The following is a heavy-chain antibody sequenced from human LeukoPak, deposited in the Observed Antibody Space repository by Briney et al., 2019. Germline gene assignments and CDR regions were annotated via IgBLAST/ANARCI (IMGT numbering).Heavy chain of an antibody. J-gene: IGHJ6*03. CDR1: GGSISSSSYY. D-gene: IGHD3-22*01. V-gene: IGHV4-39*07. Sequence: SETLSLTCTVSGGSISSSSYYWGWIRQPPGKGLEWIGSIYYSGSTYYNPSLKSRVTISVDTSKNQFSLKLSSVTAADTAVYYCARDGYYDSSGYYSGYYYMDVWGKGTTVTVSS. CDR3: ARDGYYDSSGYYSGYYYMDV. CDR2: IYYSGST.